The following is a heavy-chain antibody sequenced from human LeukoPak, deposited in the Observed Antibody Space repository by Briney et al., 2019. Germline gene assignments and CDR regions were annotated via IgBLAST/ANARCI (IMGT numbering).Heavy chain of an antibody. D-gene: IGHD1-26*01. CDR2: IYSGGST. CDR3: ARVAVGRYDFDY. V-gene: IGHV3-53*01. CDR1: GFTVSSNY. Sequence: PGGSLRLSCAASGFTVSSNYMSWVRQAPGKGLEWVSVIYSGGSTYYADSVKGRFTISRDNSKNTLYLQMNSLRDEDTAVYYCARVAVGRYDFDYWGRGTLVTVSS. J-gene: IGHJ4*01.